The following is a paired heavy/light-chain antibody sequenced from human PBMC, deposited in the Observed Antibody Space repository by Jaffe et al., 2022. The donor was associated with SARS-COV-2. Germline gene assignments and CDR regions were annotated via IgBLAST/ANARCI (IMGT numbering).Light chain of an antibody. CDR2: EVS. CDR3: MQSIQFSQLT. V-gene: IGKV2D-29*01. CDR1: QSLLHSDGKTY. Sequence: DIVMTQTPLSLSVTPGQPASISCKSSQSLLHSDGKTYLYWYLQKPGQPPQLLIYEVSNRFSGVPDRFSGSGSGTDFTLHISRVEAEDVGVYYCMQSIQFSQLTFGGGTKVEIK. J-gene: IGKJ4*01.
Heavy chain of an antibody. CDR3: ARGAIAARPDY. J-gene: IGHJ4*02. Sequence: QVQLVESGGGVVQPGGSLRLSCAASGFTFSDYAMHWVRQAPGGGLEWVAIIWHAGSNYVDSVKGRVTISRDNPKNTLYLQMNSLRDEDTAVYYCARGAIAARPDYWGRGTLVTVSS. D-gene: IGHD6-6*01. CDR2: IWHAGSN. CDR1: GFTFSDYA. V-gene: IGHV3-33*01.